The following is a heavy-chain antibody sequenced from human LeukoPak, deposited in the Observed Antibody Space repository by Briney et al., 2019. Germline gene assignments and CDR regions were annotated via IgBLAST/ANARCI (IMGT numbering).Heavy chain of an antibody. V-gene: IGHV3-21*01. CDR3: ARFGGSYYYFDY. CDR2: ISSSSSYI. Sequence: GGSLRLSCAASGFTFSSYWMHWVRQAPGKGLEWVSSISSSSSYIYYADSVKGRFTISRDNAKNSLYLQMNSLRAEDTAVYYCARFGGSYYYFDYWGQGTLVTVPS. D-gene: IGHD1-26*01. CDR1: GFTFSSYW. J-gene: IGHJ4*02.